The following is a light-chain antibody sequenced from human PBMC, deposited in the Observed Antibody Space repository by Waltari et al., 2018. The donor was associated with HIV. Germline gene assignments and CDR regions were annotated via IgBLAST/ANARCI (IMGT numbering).Light chain of an antibody. Sequence: FMLTQPHSVSESPGKKVTISCTRSSGSIAGNYVQWFQRRPGSSPTTVIYESYFRTSGVPARFSGSIDRSSNSASLTISGLKTEDEADYYCQSYDTNKNWVFGGGTKLTVL. CDR3: QSYDTNKNWV. V-gene: IGLV6-57*01. CDR1: SGSIAGNY. CDR2: ESY. J-gene: IGLJ3*02.